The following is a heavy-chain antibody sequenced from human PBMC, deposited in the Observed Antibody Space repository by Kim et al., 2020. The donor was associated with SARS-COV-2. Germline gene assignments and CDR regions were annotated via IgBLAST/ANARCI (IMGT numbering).Heavy chain of an antibody. D-gene: IGHD2-2*01. CDR2: NTGNP. CDR3: ARASWAY. V-gene: IGHV7-4-1*02. Sequence: NTGNPTYAQGFTGRFVFSLDTSVSTAYLQISSLKAEDTAVYYCARASWAYWGQGTLVTVSS. J-gene: IGHJ4*02.